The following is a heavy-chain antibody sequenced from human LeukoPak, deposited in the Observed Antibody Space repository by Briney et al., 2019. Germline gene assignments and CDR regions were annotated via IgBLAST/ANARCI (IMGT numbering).Heavy chain of an antibody. Sequence: GASVKVSCKASGYTSSNYDINWVRQATGQGLEWMGWMNPNSGNTGYTQKFQGRVTITRNTSISTAYMELSSLRSEDTAVYYCARGPFTSGARYFDYWGQGTLVTVSS. J-gene: IGHJ4*02. CDR2: MNPNSGNT. CDR1: GYTSSNYD. V-gene: IGHV1-8*03. CDR3: ARGPFTSGARYFDY. D-gene: IGHD6-19*01.